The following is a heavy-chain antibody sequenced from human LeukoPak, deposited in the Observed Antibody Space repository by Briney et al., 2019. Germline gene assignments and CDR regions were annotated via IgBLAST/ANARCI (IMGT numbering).Heavy chain of an antibody. V-gene: IGHV4-34*01. CDR1: GGSFSGYY. CDR3: ARGGEADYDYVWGSYRYDWFDP. Sequence: SETLSLTCAVYGGSFSGYYWSWIRQPPGKGLEWIGEINHSGSTNYNPSLKSRVTISVDTSKNQSSLKLSSVTAADTAVYYCARGGEADYDYVWGSYRYDWFDPWGQGTLVTVSS. D-gene: IGHD3-16*02. CDR2: INHSGST. J-gene: IGHJ5*02.